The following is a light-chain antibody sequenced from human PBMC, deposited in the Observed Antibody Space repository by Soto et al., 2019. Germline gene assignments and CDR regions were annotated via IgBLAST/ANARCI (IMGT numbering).Light chain of an antibody. CDR3: CSFAGSNSWV. J-gene: IGLJ2*01. V-gene: IGLV2-23*01. CDR2: EAT. CDR1: SGDVGTYDL. Sequence: QSALTQPASVSGSPGQSITISCTGTSGDVGTYDLVSWYQHHPGAAPKLMVYEATRRPSGISNRFSGSKSGNTASLTISGLQAEDEAAYYCCSFAGSNSWVFVGGTKLTVL.